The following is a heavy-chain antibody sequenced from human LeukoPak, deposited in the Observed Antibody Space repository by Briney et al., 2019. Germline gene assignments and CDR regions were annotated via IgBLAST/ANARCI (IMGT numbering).Heavy chain of an antibody. CDR2: ISYDGSNK. D-gene: IGHD3-10*01. CDR3: ATLWFGELPFQH. V-gene: IGHV3-30*04. CDR1: GFTFSSYA. Sequence: PGRSLRLSCAASGFTFSSYAMHWVRQAPGKGLEWVAVISYDGSNKYYADSVKGRFTISRDNSKNTLYLQMNSLRAEDTAVYYCATLWFGELPFQHWGQGTLVTVSS. J-gene: IGHJ1*01.